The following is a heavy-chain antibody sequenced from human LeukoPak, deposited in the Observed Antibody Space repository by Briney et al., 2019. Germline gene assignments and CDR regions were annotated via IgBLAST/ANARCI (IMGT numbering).Heavy chain of an antibody. CDR3: SRSVGGSDDY. V-gene: IGHV3-74*01. D-gene: IGHD3-10*01. CDR2: INRDGSTT. Sequence: GGSLRLSCAASGFTFSSHWMHWVRQVPGKGLLWVSRINRDGSTTNYADSVKGRFTISRDNAKDTLYLQMNSLRAEDTALYYCSRSVGGSDDYGGQGTLVTVSS. CDR1: GFTFSSHW. J-gene: IGHJ4*02.